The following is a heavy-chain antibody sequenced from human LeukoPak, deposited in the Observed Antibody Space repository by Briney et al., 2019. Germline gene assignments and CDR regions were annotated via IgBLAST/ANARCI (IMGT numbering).Heavy chain of an antibody. V-gene: IGHV4-59*01. CDR3: ARVLDYLGYFDY. Sequence: PSETLSLTCTVSGGSISSYYWSWIRQPPGKGLEWIGYIYYSGSTIYNPSLKSRVTISVDTSKNQFSLKLSSVTAADTAVYYCARVLDYLGYFDYWGQGTLVTVSS. CDR1: GGSISSYY. D-gene: IGHD4/OR15-4a*01. J-gene: IGHJ4*02. CDR2: IYYSGST.